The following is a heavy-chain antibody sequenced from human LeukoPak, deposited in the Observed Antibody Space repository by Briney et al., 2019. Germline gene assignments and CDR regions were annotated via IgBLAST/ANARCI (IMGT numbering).Heavy chain of an antibody. CDR2: ISGSGGST. V-gene: IGHV3-23*01. CDR3: AKARGMVRGAIDY. CDR1: GFTFSSYA. D-gene: IGHD3-10*01. Sequence: GGSLRLSCAASGFTFSSYAMSWVRQAPGKGLEWVSAISGSGGSTYYADPVKGRFTISRDNSKNTLYLQMNSLRAEDTAVYYCAKARGMVRGAIDYWGQGTLATVSS. J-gene: IGHJ4*02.